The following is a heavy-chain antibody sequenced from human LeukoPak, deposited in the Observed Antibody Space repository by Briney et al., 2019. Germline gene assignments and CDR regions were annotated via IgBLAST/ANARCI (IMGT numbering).Heavy chain of an antibody. D-gene: IGHD1-26*01. J-gene: IGHJ4*02. V-gene: IGHV5-51*01. CDR3: ARQGGAYYTVQIDY. Sequence: GESLKISCKGSGYSFSTYWIGWVRQMPGKGVEWMGIIYPADSDIRYSPSFQGQVTISADKSISAAYLQWSSLKASDTAMYYCARQGGAYYTVQIDYWGQGTLVTVSS. CDR1: GYSFSTYW. CDR2: IYPADSDI.